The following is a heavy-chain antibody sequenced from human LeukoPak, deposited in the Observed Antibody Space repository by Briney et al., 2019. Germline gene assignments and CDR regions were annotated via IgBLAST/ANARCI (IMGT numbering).Heavy chain of an antibody. CDR3: ARAKTYYYDSSGYYFFDY. V-gene: IGHV4-31*03. CDR1: GGSISSGGYY. CDR2: IYYSGST. D-gene: IGHD3-22*01. Sequence: PSQTLSLTCTVSGGSISSGGYYGSWIRQHPGKGLEWIGYIYYSGSTYYNPSLKSRVTISVDTSNNQFSLKLSSVTAADTAVYYCARAKTYYYDSSGYYFFDYWGQGTLVTVSS. J-gene: IGHJ4*02.